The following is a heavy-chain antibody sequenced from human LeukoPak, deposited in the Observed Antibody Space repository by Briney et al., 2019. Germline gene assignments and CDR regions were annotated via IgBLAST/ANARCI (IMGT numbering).Heavy chain of an antibody. CDR3: AVPLPPMITFGGVIVGGPFDY. V-gene: IGHV3-23*01. CDR1: GFTFSSSA. CDR2: ISGSGGST. J-gene: IGHJ4*02. Sequence: GGSLRLSCAASGFTFSSSAMSWVRQAPGKGLEWVSAISGSGGSTYYADSVKGRFTISRDNSKNTLYLQMNSLRAEDTAVYYCAVPLPPMITFGGVIVGGPFDYWGQGTLVTVSS. D-gene: IGHD3-16*02.